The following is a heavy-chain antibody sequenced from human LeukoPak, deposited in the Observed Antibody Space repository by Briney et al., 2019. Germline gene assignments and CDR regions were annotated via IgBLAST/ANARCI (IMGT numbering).Heavy chain of an antibody. D-gene: IGHD3-16*01. Sequence: GASVKVSCKASGYTFTSCYMHWVRQAPGQGLEWMGIINPSGGSTSYAQKFQGRVTMTRDTSTSTVYMELSSLRSEDTAVYYCARDRLGEVSFDYWGQGTLVTVSS. CDR2: INPSGGST. V-gene: IGHV1-46*01. CDR1: GYTFTSCY. J-gene: IGHJ4*02. CDR3: ARDRLGEVSFDY.